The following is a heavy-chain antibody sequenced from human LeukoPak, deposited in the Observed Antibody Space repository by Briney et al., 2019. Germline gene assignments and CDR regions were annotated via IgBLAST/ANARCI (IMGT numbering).Heavy chain of an antibody. V-gene: IGHV3-7*02. D-gene: IGHD6-19*01. J-gene: IGHJ4*02. CDR2: IKKDGSQT. Sequence: GGSLRLSCAASGFTFSNYWMIWVRQAPGKGLEWVANIKKDGSQTYYEDSVKGRFTISRDNAKNLLYLRMNSLRAEDTAVYYCAGGTGWIFDHWGQGTLVTVSS. CDR3: AGGTGWIFDH. CDR1: GFTFSNYW.